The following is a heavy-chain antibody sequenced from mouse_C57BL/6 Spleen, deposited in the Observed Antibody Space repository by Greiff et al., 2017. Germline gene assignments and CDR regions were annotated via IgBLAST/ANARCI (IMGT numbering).Heavy chain of an antibody. J-gene: IGHJ1*03. CDR2: IDPENGDT. Sequence: EVQLQQSGAELVRPGASVKLSCTASGFNIKDDYMHWVKQRPEQGLEWIGWIDPENGDTEYASKFQGKATITADTSSNTAYLQLSSLTSEDTAVYYCTTYYYGSSPWYFDVWGTGTTVTVSS. CDR3: TTYYYGSSPWYFDV. D-gene: IGHD1-1*01. CDR1: GFNIKDDY. V-gene: IGHV14-4*01.